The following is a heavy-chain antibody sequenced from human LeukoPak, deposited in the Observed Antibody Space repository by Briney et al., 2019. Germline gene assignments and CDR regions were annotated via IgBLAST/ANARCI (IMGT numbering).Heavy chain of an antibody. CDR1: GFTFSNYA. CDR3: AKKGSYDSSGYYLWKH. CDR2: ITDSGGST. V-gene: IGHV3-23*01. D-gene: IGHD3-22*01. J-gene: IGHJ1*01. Sequence: AGGSLRLSCAASGFTFSNYAMNWVRQAPGKGLEWVSGITDSGGSTYYADSVKGRFTISRDNSKNTLYLQMNSLRAEDTAVYYCAKKGSYDSSGYYLWKHWGQGTLVTVSS.